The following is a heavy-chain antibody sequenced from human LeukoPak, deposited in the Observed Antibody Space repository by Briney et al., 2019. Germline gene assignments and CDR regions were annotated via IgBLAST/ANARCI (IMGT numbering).Heavy chain of an antibody. CDR3: ARDLSYYGTGSYGY. D-gene: IGHD3-10*01. V-gene: IGHV3-7*04. CDR1: GFTFSYYW. J-gene: IGHJ4*02. CDR2: IRQDGSEY. Sequence: PGGSLRLSCAASGFTFSYYWMSWVRQAGGKGLEWVAHIRQDGSEYYCVASVKGRFTISRDNAKSSLYLQMNSLRAEDTAVYYCARDLSYYGTGSYGYWSQGTLATVSS.